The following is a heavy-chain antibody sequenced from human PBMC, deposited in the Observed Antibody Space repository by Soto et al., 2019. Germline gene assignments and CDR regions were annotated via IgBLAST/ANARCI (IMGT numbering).Heavy chain of an antibody. V-gene: IGHV1-69*01. Sequence: SXVKVSCDASGVTFSSYAISWVRQAPGQGLEWMGGIIPIFGTANYAQKFQGRVTITADESTSTAYMELSSLRSEDTAVYYCARVGGQWLVVSYFDYWGQGTLVTVSS. CDR3: ARVGGQWLVVSYFDY. CDR2: IIPIFGTA. J-gene: IGHJ4*02. D-gene: IGHD6-19*01. CDR1: GVTFSSYA.